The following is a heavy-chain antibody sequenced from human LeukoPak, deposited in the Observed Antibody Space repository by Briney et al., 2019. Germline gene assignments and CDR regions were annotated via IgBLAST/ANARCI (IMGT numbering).Heavy chain of an antibody. CDR2: IKSKTDGGTT. J-gene: IGHJ4*02. V-gene: IGHV3-15*01. D-gene: IGHD3-10*01. CDR3: TTDNFGGSGSYYRYFDY. CDR1: GFTFSNAW. Sequence: PGGSLRLSCAASGFTFSNAWMSWVRQAPGKGLEWVGRIKSKTDGGTTDYAAPMKGRFTISRDDSKNTLYLQINSLKTEDTAVYYCTTDNFGGSGSYYRYFDYWGQGTLVTVSS.